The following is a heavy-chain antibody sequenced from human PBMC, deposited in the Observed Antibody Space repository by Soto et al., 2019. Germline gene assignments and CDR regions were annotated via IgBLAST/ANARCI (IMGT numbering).Heavy chain of an antibody. V-gene: IGHV4-59*01. CDR1: GDSIGTYC. CDR3: ARGGWGPGY. Sequence: SETLSLTCTVSGDSIGTYCWNWLWQPPGKGLEWIGYIYSSGSTSYNPSLKSLVTISVDTSKNQFSLKLTSATAADTAVYYCARGGWGPGYWGQGIQVTVSS. J-gene: IGHJ4*02. CDR2: IYSSGST. D-gene: IGHD3-16*01.